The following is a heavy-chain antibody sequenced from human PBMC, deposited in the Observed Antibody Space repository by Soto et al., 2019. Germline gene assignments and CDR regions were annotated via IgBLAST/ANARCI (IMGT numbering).Heavy chain of an antibody. V-gene: IGHV1-18*01. CDR2: ISAYNGNT. CDR1: GYTFTSYG. Sequence: ASVKVSCKASGYTFTSYGLSWVRQAPGQGLEWMGWISAYNGNTNYAKTLQGRVTMTTDTSTSTAYMELRSLRSDDTAVYYCAKETEDYLQIQHYYYYYMDVWGKATTVTVSS. J-gene: IGHJ6*03. D-gene: IGHD4-17*01. CDR3: AKETEDYLQIQHYYYYYMDV.